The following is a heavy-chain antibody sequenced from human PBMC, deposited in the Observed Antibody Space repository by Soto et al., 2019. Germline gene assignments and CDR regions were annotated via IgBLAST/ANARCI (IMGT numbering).Heavy chain of an antibody. V-gene: IGHV1-2*02. CDR1: GYTFTDYY. CDR3: ASQPLRGIAAAGAFAD. Sequence: GAAVKVSCKSSGYTFTDYYMHWVRQAPGQGLEWMGWINPNRGDTKYTQKFQGRVTMTRDTSISTAYMELTSLRSDDTALYYCASQPLRGIAAAGAFADWGKRTLVT. CDR2: INPNRGDT. J-gene: IGHJ4*02. D-gene: IGHD6-13*01.